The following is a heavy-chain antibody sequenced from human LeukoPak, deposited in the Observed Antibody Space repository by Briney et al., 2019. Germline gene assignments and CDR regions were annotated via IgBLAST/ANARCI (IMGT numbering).Heavy chain of an antibody. Sequence: GGSLRLSCAASGFTFHNFGMVWVRQPPGKGLQWVAAIDPHGNDNYYADSARGRFVISRDNSKNTLYLQMNSLRAEDTAVYYCAKDRIKLGDSGSYQGVDYWGQGTLVTVSS. D-gene: IGHD1-26*01. CDR1: GFTFHNFG. J-gene: IGHJ4*02. CDR3: AKDRIKLGDSGSYQGVDY. CDR2: IDPHGNDN. V-gene: IGHV3-33*03.